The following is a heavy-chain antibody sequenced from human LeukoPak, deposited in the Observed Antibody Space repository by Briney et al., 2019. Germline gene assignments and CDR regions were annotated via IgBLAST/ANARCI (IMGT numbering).Heavy chain of an antibody. CDR1: GFTFSSYA. CDR3: AKNERDQHDYLDY. J-gene: IGHJ4*02. CDR2: ISYDGSNK. V-gene: IGHV3-30-3*02. Sequence: PGGSLRLSCAASGFTFSSYAMHWVRQAPGKGLEWVAVISYDGSNKYYADSVKGRFTISRDNSKNTLYLQMNSLRAEDTAVYYCAKNERDQHDYLDYWGQGTLVTVSS.